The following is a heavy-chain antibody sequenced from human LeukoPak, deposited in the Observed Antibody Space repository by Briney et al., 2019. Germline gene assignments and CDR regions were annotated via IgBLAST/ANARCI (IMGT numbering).Heavy chain of an antibody. CDR2: ISGSGAST. D-gene: IGHD1-26*01. CDR1: GFTFSNYA. Sequence: PGGSLRLSCAASGFTFSNYAMSWVRQAPGKGLEWVSSISGSGASTYYADSVKGRFIISRDNSKNTVNLQMNSLRAEDTALYYCAKTLVGATAYFDSWGQGTLVTVSS. J-gene: IGHJ4*02. CDR3: AKTLVGATAYFDS. V-gene: IGHV3-23*01.